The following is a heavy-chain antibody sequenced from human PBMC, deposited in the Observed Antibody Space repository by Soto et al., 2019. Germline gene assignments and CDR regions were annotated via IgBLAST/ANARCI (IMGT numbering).Heavy chain of an antibody. CDR1: GFTFSSYS. V-gene: IGHV3-21*01. CDR3: ARDPPRFWEWPYYYYYYMDV. CDR2: ISSSSSYI. Sequence: PGGSLRLSCAASGFTFSSYSMNWVRQAPGKGLEWVSSISSSSSYIYYADSVKGRFTISRDNAKNSLYLQMNSLRAEDTAVYYCARDPPRFWEWPYYYYYYMDVWGKGTTVTVSS. J-gene: IGHJ6*03. D-gene: IGHD3-3*01.